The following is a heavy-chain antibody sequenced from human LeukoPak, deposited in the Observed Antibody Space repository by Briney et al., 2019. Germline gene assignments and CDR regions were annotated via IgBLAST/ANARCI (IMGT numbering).Heavy chain of an antibody. CDR2: ISSSSSTM. V-gene: IGHV3-48*04. CDR1: EFTFSSYS. CDR3: ARDSEGDGYNFDT. J-gene: IGHJ5*02. Sequence: GGSLRLSCAASEFTFSSYSMNWVRQAPGKGLEWVSYISSSSSTMYYADSVKGRFTISRDNSKNTLYLQMNSLRADDTAVYYCARDSEGDGYNFDTWGRGTLVTVSS. D-gene: IGHD5-24*01.